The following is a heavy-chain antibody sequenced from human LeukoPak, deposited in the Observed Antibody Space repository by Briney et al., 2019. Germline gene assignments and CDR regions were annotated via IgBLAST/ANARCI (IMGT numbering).Heavy chain of an antibody. Sequence: PGGSLRLSCAASGFTFSSYAMSWVRQAPGKGLEWVSAISGSGGSTYYADSVKGRFTISRDNSKNTLYLQMNSLRAEDTAVYYCAKQTPGGTMVRGTVPRGWLALQHQGAFDIWGQGTMVTVSS. J-gene: IGHJ3*02. D-gene: IGHD3-10*01. V-gene: IGHV3-23*01. CDR3: AKQTPGGTMVRGTVPRGWLALQHQGAFDI. CDR1: GFTFSSYA. CDR2: ISGSGGST.